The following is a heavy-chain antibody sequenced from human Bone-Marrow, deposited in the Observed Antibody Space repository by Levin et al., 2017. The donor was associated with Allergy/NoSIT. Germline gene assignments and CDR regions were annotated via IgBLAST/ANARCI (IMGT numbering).Heavy chain of an antibody. J-gene: IGHJ3*01. CDR3: ARQGHGFDF. Sequence: PGESLKISCKGSGYNFPSFWTGWVRQMPGRGLEWMGVIYPADSDTRYSPSFQGQVNISVDKSINTAYLQWSALKASDTAMYYCARQGHGFDFWGPGTMVIVSS. CDR2: IYPADSDT. CDR1: GYNFPSFW. V-gene: IGHV5-51*01.